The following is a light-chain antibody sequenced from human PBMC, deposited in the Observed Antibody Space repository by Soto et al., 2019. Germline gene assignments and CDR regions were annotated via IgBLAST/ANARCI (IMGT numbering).Light chain of an antibody. V-gene: IGKV1-17*03. CDR1: QDITDY. Sequence: EIQMTQSPSAMSASVGDGVTITCRASQDITDYLAWFQQKPGDVPKRLIYAASSLESGVPSRFSGFGSGTEFTLTIRSLQPEDFATYYCLQYNSYPWTFGQGTKVDI. CDR3: LQYNSYPWT. J-gene: IGKJ1*01. CDR2: AAS.